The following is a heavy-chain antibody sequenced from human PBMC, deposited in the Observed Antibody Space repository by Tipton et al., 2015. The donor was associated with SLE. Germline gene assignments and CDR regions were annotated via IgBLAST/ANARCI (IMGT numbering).Heavy chain of an antibody. CDR1: GGSVSSYH. D-gene: IGHD4-23*01. V-gene: IGHV4-59*02. CDR3: ARETGGNSVDY. J-gene: IGHJ4*02. Sequence: TLSLTCTVSGGSVSSYHWSWIRQPPGKGLEWIAYIYYTGSTNYNPSLKSRVSISVDTSKNQFSLNLSSVTAADTAVYYCARETGGNSVDYWGQGTLVTVSS. CDR2: IYYTGST.